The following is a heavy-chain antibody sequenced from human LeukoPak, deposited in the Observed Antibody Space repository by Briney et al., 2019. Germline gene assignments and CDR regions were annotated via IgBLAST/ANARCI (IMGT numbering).Heavy chain of an antibody. J-gene: IGHJ6*03. CDR3: ATYSSSWRVYYSYYMDV. D-gene: IGHD6-13*01. V-gene: IGHV3-23*01. CDR2: ISGSGGST. CDR1: GFTFSSYA. Sequence: GGSLRLSCAASGFTFSSYAMSWVRQAPGKGLEWVSAISGSGGSTYYADSVKGRFTISRDNSKNTLYLQMNSLRAEDTAVYYCATYSSSWRVYYSYYMDVWGKGTTVTVSS.